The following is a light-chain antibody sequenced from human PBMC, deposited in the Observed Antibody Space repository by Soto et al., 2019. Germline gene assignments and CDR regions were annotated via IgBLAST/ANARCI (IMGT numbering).Light chain of an antibody. CDR3: QQYNSYWT. J-gene: IGKJ1*01. CDR2: KAS. V-gene: IGKV1-5*03. CDR1: QSISSW. Sequence: DIQMTQSPSTLSASVGDRVTITCRASQSISSWLAWYQQKPGKAPKLLIYKASSLESGVPSRFSGSGSGTELTLTISSLQTDAFAPYYCQQYNSYWTFGKGTKVEIK.